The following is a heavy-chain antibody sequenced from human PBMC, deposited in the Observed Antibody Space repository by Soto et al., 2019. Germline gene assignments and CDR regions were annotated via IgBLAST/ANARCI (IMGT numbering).Heavy chain of an antibody. Sequence: TSETLSLTCTVSGGSVSSGSFYWGWIRQPPGKGLEWIGNIYYNGDTYYNPSLKSRLTISVDTSKNQFSLKLSSVTAADTAVYYCAREKCSSTSCYAIWFDPWGQGTLVTVSS. D-gene: IGHD2-2*01. CDR3: AREKCSSTSCYAIWFDP. CDR1: GGSVSSGSFY. CDR2: IYYNGDT. V-gene: IGHV4-39*07. J-gene: IGHJ5*02.